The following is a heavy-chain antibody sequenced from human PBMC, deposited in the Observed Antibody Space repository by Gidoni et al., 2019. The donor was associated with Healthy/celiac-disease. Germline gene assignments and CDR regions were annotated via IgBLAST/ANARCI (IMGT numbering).Heavy chain of an antibody. CDR3: ARVRQQLGPFDY. Sequence: EVQLVESGGGLVQPGGSLRLSCAASGFTFSSYWLHWVRQAPGKGLVWVSRINSDGSSTSYADSVKGRFTISRDNAKNTLYLQMNSLRAEDTDVYYCARVRQQLGPFDYWGQGTLVTVSS. CDR2: INSDGSST. J-gene: IGHJ4*02. CDR1: GFTFSSYW. V-gene: IGHV3-74*01. D-gene: IGHD6-13*01.